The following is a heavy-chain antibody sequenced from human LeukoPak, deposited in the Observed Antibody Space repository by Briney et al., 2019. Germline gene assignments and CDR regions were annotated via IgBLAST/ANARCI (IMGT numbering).Heavy chain of an antibody. CDR1: GYTFTGYY. CDR2: INPNSGGT. Sequence: GASVKVSCKASGYTFTGYYMHWVRQAPGQGLEWMGWINPNSGGTNYAQKFQGRVTMTRDTSTTTVYMELTSLKSDDTAVYYCARGKEMATITGGPDYWGQGTLVTVSS. D-gene: IGHD5-12*01. J-gene: IGHJ4*02. V-gene: IGHV1-2*02. CDR3: ARGKEMATITGGPDY.